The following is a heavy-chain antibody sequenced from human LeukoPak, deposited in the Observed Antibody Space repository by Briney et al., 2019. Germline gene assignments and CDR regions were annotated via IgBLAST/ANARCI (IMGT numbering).Heavy chain of an antibody. Sequence: ASVKVSCKASGYTFTSYYMHWVRQAPGQGLEWMGIINPSGGSTSYAQKFQGRVTMTRDTSTSTVYMELSSLRSEDTAVYYCARDRRLASKKNIVATILGGNYYYYYGMDVWGQGTTVTVSS. CDR1: GYTFTSYY. J-gene: IGHJ6*02. V-gene: IGHV1-46*01. CDR3: ARDRRLASKKNIVATILGGNYYYYYGMDV. D-gene: IGHD5-12*01. CDR2: INPSGGST.